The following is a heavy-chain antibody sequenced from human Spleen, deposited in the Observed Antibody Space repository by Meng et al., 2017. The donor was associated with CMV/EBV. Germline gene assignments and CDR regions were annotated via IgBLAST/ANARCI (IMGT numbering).Heavy chain of an antibody. Sequence: GESLKISCAASGFTFSSYAMHWVRQAPGKGLEWVAVISYDGSNKYYADSVKGRFTISRDNSKNTLYLQMNSLRAEDTAVYYCARTLAEVCSSTSCDYYYYYGMDVWGQGTTVTVSS. V-gene: IGHV3-30*14. CDR2: ISYDGSNK. CDR3: ARTLAEVCSSTSCDYYYYYGMDV. CDR1: GFTFSSYA. D-gene: IGHD2-2*01. J-gene: IGHJ6*02.